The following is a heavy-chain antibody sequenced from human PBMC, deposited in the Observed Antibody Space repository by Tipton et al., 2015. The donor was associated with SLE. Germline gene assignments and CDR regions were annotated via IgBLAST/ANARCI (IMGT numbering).Heavy chain of an antibody. J-gene: IGHJ5*02. Sequence: TLSLTCTVSGGSISTTIHYCDWIRQPPGKGLEWIGSFLYSGSTYYSPSLKSRVTISVDTSKSQFSLKLNSVTAADTAVYYCARVGAASGARYFDPWGQGMLVTVSS. D-gene: IGHD3-16*01. V-gene: IGHV4-39*07. CDR2: FLYSGST. CDR1: GGSISTTIHY. CDR3: ARVGAASGARYFDP.